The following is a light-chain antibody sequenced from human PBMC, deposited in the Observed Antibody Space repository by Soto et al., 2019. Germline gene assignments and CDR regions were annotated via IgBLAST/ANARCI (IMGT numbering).Light chain of an antibody. CDR3: QQYNDYSSWP. CDR2: DAS. V-gene: IGKV1-5*01. CDR1: ESISIL. Sequence: DIQMTQSPSTLSASVGDRVTITCRASESISILVAWYQQKPGEAPQLLIYDASRLERGVPSRFSGSGSGTELSLTISSLQPDDFATYYCQQYNDYSSWPFGQGTKVEIK. J-gene: IGKJ1*01.